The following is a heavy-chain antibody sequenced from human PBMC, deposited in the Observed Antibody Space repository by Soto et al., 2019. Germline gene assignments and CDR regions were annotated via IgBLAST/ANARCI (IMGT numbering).Heavy chain of an antibody. V-gene: IGHV3-30*19. D-gene: IGHD2-15*01. Sequence: GGSLRLSCAASGFTFSKYAMHWVRQAPGKGLKWVAVIFHDGSNKYYADSVKGRFTISRDNSKNTLYLQMNSLRAEDTAVYYCARVPSSSGRAYFDEWGQGTLVTVSS. CDR2: IFHDGSNK. CDR3: ARVPSSSGRAYFDE. J-gene: IGHJ4*02. CDR1: GFTFSKYA.